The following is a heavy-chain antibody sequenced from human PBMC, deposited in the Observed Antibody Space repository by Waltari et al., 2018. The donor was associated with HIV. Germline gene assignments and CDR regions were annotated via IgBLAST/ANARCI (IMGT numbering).Heavy chain of an antibody. D-gene: IGHD5-18*01. V-gene: IGHV3-30*02. CDR2: IRYDGSKR. CDR3: ARDLEDTAMGFDY. J-gene: IGHJ4*02. Sequence: QVQLVESGGGVVQPGGSLRLSCAASGFIFSSYGMHWVRQAPGKGLEWVAFIRYDGSKRYSADSVKGRFTISRDTSKNTLYLQMDSLRAEDTAVYYCARDLEDTAMGFDYWGQGTLVTVSS. CDR1: GFIFSSYG.